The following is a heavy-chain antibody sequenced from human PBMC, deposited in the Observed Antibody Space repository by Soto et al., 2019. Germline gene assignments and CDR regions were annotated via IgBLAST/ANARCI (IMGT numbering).Heavy chain of an antibody. J-gene: IGHJ4*02. CDR3: ARVKGGTTRRAFDS. CDR2: IYDNGGA. Sequence: QVQLQESGPGLVKPSQTLSLTCTVSGDSISSGGYYWSWIRQHPGKGLEWIGYIYDNGGAYYSPSLKGRVVISVDRSENQFSLRQSSVTAADTAVYYCARVKGGTTRRAFDSWGQGTLVTVSS. D-gene: IGHD1-7*01. CDR1: GDSISSGGYY. V-gene: IGHV4-31*03.